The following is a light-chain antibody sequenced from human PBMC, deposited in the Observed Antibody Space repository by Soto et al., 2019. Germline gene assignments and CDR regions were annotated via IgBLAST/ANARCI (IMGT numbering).Light chain of an antibody. Sequence: IQLTQSPSSLSASVGDRVTITCRASQGISSYLAWYQQKPGKAPKLLIYAASTFQSGVPSRFSGSGSGTDFTLTISSLQPEDFATYYCQQLIPMYTFGQGTKLEIK. CDR2: AAS. CDR3: QQLIPMYT. V-gene: IGKV1-9*01. J-gene: IGKJ2*01. CDR1: QGISSY.